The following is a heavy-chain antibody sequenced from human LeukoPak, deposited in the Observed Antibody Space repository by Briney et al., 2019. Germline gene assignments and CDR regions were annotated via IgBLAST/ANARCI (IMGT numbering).Heavy chain of an antibody. CDR1: GDSVSSNSAA. CDR3: AREAEKVRGVPGFDP. J-gene: IGHJ5*02. D-gene: IGHD3-10*01. CDR2: TYYRSKWCN. V-gene: IGHV6-1*01. Sequence: SQTLSLTCAISGDSVSSNSAAWNWLRQSPSRGLEWLGRTYYRSKWCNDYAVSVKSRITINPDTSKNQFSLQLNSVTPEDAAVYYCAREAEKVRGVPGFDPWGQGTLVTVSS.